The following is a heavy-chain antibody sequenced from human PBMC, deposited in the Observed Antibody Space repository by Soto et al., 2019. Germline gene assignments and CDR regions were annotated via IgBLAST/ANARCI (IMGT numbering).Heavy chain of an antibody. J-gene: IGHJ6*02. V-gene: IGHV3-7*05. CDR1: GFIFSTYW. CDR3: ARDTGETHYDFWSGYWNGMDV. CDR2: IKQDGSEK. Sequence: GGSLRLSCAASGFIFSTYWMSWVRQAPGKGLEWVANIKQDGSEKYYVDSVKGRLTISRDNAKHSLYLQMNSLRAEDTAVYYCARDTGETHYDFWSGYWNGMDVWGQGTTVTVSS. D-gene: IGHD3-3*01.